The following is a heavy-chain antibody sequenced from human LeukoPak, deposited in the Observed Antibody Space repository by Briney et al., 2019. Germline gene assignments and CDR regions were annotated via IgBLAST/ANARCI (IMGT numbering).Heavy chain of an antibody. CDR3: VGGVGSSSNHNFDY. V-gene: IGHV1-69*05. Sequence: GASVKVSCKASGDTFSSYAISWVRQAPGQGLEWMGGIIPIFGTANYAQKFQGRVTITTDESTSTAYMELSSLRSEDTAVYYCVGGVGSSSNHNFDYWGQGTLVTVSS. CDR1: GDTFSSYA. D-gene: IGHD6-6*01. CDR2: IIPIFGTA. J-gene: IGHJ4*02.